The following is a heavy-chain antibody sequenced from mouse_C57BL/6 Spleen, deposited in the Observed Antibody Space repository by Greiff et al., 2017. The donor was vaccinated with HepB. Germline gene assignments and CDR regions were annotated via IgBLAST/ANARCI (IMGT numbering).Heavy chain of an antibody. J-gene: IGHJ3*01. CDR3: TTRQLFAY. CDR1: GFNIKDDY. V-gene: IGHV14-4*01. D-gene: IGHD3-2*01. CDR2: IDPENGDT. Sequence: VHVKQSGAELVRPGASVKLSCTASGFNIKDDYMHWVKQRPEQGLEWIGWIDPENGDTEYASKFQGKATITADTSSNTAYLQLSSLTSEDTAVYYCTTRQLFAYWGQGTLVTVSA.